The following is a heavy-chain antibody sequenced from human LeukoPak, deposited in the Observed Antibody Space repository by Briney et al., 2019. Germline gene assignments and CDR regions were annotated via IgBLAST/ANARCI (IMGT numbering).Heavy chain of an antibody. J-gene: IGHJ4*02. D-gene: IGHD3-16*01. CDR1: GGSISGYY. CDR2: IDYSGST. Sequence: SETLSLTCTVSGGSISGYYWSWVRQPPGKGLEWIGFIDYSGSTYYNPSLKSRATISVDTSKNQFSLNLTSVTAADTAVYYCATLYAGYWGQGILVAVSS. CDR3: ATLYAGY. V-gene: IGHV4-59*01.